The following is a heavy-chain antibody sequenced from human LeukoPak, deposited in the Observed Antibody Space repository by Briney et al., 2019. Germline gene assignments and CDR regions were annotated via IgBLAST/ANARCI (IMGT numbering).Heavy chain of an antibody. V-gene: IGHV3-13*01. CDR1: GFTFSSHD. D-gene: IGHD6-19*01. Sequence: GGSLRLSCAASGFTFSSHDMHWVRQPTGKGLEWVSVIGTAGNTYYTDAVKGRFTISRENAKNSLYLQMDNLRAEDTAVYYCARSKSYSSGWTDFDCWGQGTLVTVSS. CDR2: IGTAGNT. J-gene: IGHJ4*02. CDR3: ARSKSYSSGWTDFDC.